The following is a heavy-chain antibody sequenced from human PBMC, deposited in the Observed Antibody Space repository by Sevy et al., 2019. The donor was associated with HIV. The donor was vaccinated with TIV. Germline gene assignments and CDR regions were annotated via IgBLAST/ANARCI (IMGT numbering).Heavy chain of an antibody. CDR2: IWYDGSNK. CDR3: ASNRGGLLQH. J-gene: IGHJ1*01. D-gene: IGHD3-16*01. V-gene: IGHV3-33*08. Sequence: GGSLRLSCAASGFTVSSTYMSWVRQAPGKGLEWVAVIWYDGSNKYYADSVKGRFTISRDNSKNTLYLQMNSLRAEDTAVYYCASNRGGLLQHWGQGTLVTVSS. CDR1: GFTVSSTY.